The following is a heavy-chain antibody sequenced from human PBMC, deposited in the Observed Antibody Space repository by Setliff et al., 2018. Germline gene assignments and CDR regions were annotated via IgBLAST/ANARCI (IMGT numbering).Heavy chain of an antibody. CDR1: GFTFSSYS. CDR2: ISSSSSYI. CDR3: AREMLTVYYYDSSGYYPDDY. J-gene: IGHJ4*02. Sequence: GESLKISCAASGFTFSSYSMNWVRQAPGKGLEWVSSISSSSSYIYYADSVKGRFTISRDNAKNSLYLQMNSLRAEDTAVYYCAREMLTVYYYDSSGYYPDDYWGQGTLVTVSS. D-gene: IGHD3-22*01. V-gene: IGHV3-21*01.